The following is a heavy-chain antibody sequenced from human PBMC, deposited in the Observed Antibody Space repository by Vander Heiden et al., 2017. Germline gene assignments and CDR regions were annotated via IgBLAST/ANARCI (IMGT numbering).Heavy chain of an antibody. CDR1: GGTFSSYA. Sequence: QVQLVQSGAEVKKPGSSVKVSCKASGGTFSSYAISWVRQAPGQGLEWMGGIIPIFGTANYAQKFQGRVTITADESTSTAYMDLSSLRSEDTAVYYCARLVRARTEYYYYGMDVWGQGTTVTVSS. CDR3: ARLVRARTEYYYYGMDV. V-gene: IGHV1-69*01. CDR2: IIPIFGTA. J-gene: IGHJ6*02. D-gene: IGHD1-26*01.